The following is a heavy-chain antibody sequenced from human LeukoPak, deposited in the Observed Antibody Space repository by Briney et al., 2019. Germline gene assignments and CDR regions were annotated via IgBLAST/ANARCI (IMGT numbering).Heavy chain of an antibody. CDR2: ISAYNGNT. D-gene: IGHD2-15*01. V-gene: IGHV1-18*01. Sequence: ASVKVSCKASGYTFTSYGISWVRQAPGQGLEWMGWISAYNGNTNYAQKLQGRVTMTTDTSTSTAYMELRSLRSDDTAVYYCARDIDIVVVVAATDYWRQGTLVTVSS. CDR3: ARDIDIVVVVAATDY. CDR1: GYTFTSYG. J-gene: IGHJ4*02.